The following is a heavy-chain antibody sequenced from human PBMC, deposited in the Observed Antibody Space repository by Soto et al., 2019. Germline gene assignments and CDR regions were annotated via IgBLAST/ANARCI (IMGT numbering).Heavy chain of an antibody. CDR2: ISAYNGNT. D-gene: IGHD1-26*01. Sequence: QVQLVQSGAEVKKPGASVKVSCKASGYTFTSYGISWVRQAPGQGLEWMGWISAYNGNTNYAQKLQGRVTMTTDTSTSTAYMELRSLRSDDTAVYYCARDLGGGYSNDYYYYYYGMDVWGQGTTVTVSS. CDR1: GYTFTSYG. V-gene: IGHV1-18*01. CDR3: ARDLGGGYSNDYYYYYYGMDV. J-gene: IGHJ6*02.